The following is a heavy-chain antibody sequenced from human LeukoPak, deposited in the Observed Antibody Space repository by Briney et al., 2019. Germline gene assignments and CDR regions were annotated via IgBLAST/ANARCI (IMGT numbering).Heavy chain of an antibody. J-gene: IGHJ4*02. V-gene: IGHV1-2*04. D-gene: IGHD3-22*01. Sequence: ASVKVSCKASGYTFTDYYMHWVRQAPGQGLEWMGWINPNSGGTNYAQKFQGWVTMTRDKSISTAYLQWSSLKASDTAMYYCARHGYYYDSTGYPYYFDYWGQGTLVTVSS. CDR2: INPNSGGT. CDR3: ARHGYYYDSTGYPYYFDY. CDR1: GYTFTDYY.